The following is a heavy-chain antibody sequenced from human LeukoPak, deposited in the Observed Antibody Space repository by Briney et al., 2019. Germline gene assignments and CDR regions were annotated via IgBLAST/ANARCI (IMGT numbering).Heavy chain of an antibody. J-gene: IGHJ4*02. V-gene: IGHV4-30-2*01. Sequence: SQTLSLTCAVSGGSISSGGYSWSWIRQPPGKGLEWIGYIYHSGSTYYNPSLKSRVTISVDRSKNQFSLKLSSVTAADTAVDYCARNYYGSGSYVFDYWGQGTLVTVSS. CDR2: IYHSGST. CDR3: ARNYYGSGSYVFDY. D-gene: IGHD3-10*01. CDR1: GGSISSGGYS.